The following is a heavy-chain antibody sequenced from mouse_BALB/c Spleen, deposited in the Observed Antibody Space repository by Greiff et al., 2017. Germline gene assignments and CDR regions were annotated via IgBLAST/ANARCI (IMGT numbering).Heavy chain of an antibody. CDR1: GDSITSGY. D-gene: IGHD1-1*01. CDR3: ARGGGYGSRDYYAMDY. Sequence: DVKLQESGPSLVKPSQTLSLTCSVTGDSITSGYWNWIRKFPGNKLEYMGYISYSGSTYYNPSLKSRISITRDTSKNQYYLQLNSVTTEDTATYYCARGGGYGSRDYYAMDYWGQGTSVTVSS. J-gene: IGHJ4*01. V-gene: IGHV3-8*02. CDR2: ISYSGST.